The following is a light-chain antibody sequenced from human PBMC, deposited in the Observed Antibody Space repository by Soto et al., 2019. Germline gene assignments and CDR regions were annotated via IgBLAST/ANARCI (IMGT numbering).Light chain of an antibody. V-gene: IGKV1D-16*01. J-gene: IGKJ4*01. CDR2: AAS. CDR3: QQYQSHPLT. Sequence: DIQVTQSPSSVSASVGDRVTITCRASQDIRSWLAWYQKKPEKAPKTLISAASTLEGGVPPRFSGSGSGTEFTLTITNLQPEDFATYYCQQYQSHPLTFGGGTKVEIK. CDR1: QDIRSW.